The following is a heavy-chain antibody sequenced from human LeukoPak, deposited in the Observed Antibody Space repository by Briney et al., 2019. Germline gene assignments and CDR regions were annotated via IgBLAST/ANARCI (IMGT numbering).Heavy chain of an antibody. V-gene: IGHV3-23*01. CDR1: GFTFSSYA. D-gene: IGHD3-9*01. CDR2: ISGSGGST. CDR3: AKGAYDILTGYFPN. J-gene: IGHJ4*02. Sequence: PGGSLRLSCAASGFTFSSYAMSWVRQAPGKGLEWVSAISGSGGSTYYADSVKGRFTISRDNAKNSLYLQMNSLRAEDAALYYCAKGAYDILTGYFPNWGQGTLVTVSS.